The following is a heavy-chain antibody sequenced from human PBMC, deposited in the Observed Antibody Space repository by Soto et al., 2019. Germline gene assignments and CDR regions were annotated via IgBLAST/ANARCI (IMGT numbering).Heavy chain of an antibody. Sequence: QVQLVQSGAEVKKPGSSVKVSCKASGGTFSSYEISWVRQAPGQGLEWMGGVIPIFGTANYAQKFQGRVTVTADKSTSTAYMELSSLRSEDTAVYYCARGADLSRGQYFQYWGQGTLVTVSS. V-gene: IGHV1-69*14. CDR3: ARGADLSRGQYFQY. J-gene: IGHJ1*01. D-gene: IGHD3-10*01. CDR2: VIPIFGTA. CDR1: GGTFSSYE.